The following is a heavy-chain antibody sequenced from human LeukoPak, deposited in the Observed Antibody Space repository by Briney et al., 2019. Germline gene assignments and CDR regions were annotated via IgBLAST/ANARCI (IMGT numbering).Heavy chain of an antibody. D-gene: IGHD3-16*01. Sequence: SQTLSLTCAISGDSVSSNSAAWNWIRQSPSRGLEWLGRTYYRSKWYNNYAVSVKSRITINPDTSKNQFSLQLKSVTPEDTAVYYCARELPRIGGQTDASDIWGQGTMVTVS. V-gene: IGHV6-1*01. CDR3: ARELPRIGGQTDASDI. J-gene: IGHJ3*02. CDR1: GDSVSSNSAA. CDR2: TYYRSKWYN.